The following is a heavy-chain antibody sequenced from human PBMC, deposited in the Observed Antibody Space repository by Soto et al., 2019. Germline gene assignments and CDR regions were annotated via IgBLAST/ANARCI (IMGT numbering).Heavy chain of an antibody. CDR2: ISNSDDTT. CDR3: ARDALFSRSGKLDAFDI. V-gene: IGHV3-11*01. CDR1: GFTFSAYY. J-gene: IGHJ3*02. D-gene: IGHD3-10*01. Sequence: QVQLVESGGGLVKPGGSLRLSCAASGFTFSAYYMSWIRQAPGKGLEWVSYISNSDDTTYYAGSVKGRFTISRDNAKNXXYLQMNSLRAEDTAVYYCARDALFSRSGKLDAFDIWGQGTMVTVSS.